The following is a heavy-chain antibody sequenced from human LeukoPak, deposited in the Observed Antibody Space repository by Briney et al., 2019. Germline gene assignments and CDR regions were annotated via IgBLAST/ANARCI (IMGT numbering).Heavy chain of an antibody. D-gene: IGHD3-16*01. CDR3: ATLAGGAMDV. V-gene: IGHV3-30*14. CDR1: GFTFSSYA. Sequence: GGSLRLSCAASGFTFSSYAMHWVRQAPGKGLEWVAVISYDGSNKYYADSVKGRFTISRDNSKNTLYLQMNSLRAEDTAVYYCATLAGGAMDVWGKGTTVTISS. CDR2: ISYDGSNK. J-gene: IGHJ6*03.